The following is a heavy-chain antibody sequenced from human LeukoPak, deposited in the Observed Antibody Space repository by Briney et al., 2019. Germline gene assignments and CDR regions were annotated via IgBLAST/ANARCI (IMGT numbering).Heavy chain of an antibody. V-gene: IGHV3-11*04. CDR1: GFTFSDYY. CDR3: ALLAVASDFDY. CDR2: ISSSGGNI. Sequence: GGSLRLSCAASGFTFSDYYMSWIRQAPGKGLEWVSYISSSGGNIYYADSVKGRFTISRDNARNSLFLQMNSLRAEDTAVYYCALLAVASDFDYWGQGTLVTVSS. J-gene: IGHJ4*02. D-gene: IGHD6-19*01.